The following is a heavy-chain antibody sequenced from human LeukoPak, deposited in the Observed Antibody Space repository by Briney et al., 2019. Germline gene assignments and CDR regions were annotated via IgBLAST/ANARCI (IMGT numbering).Heavy chain of an antibody. D-gene: IGHD2-2*01. CDR1: GFTFDDYA. J-gene: IGHJ6*03. Sequence: PGRSLRLSCAASGFTFDDYAMHWVRQAPGRGLEWVSGISWNSGSIGYADSVKGRFTISRDNAKNSLYLQMNSLRAEDTALYYCARGGSSTSGYYYYMDVWGKGTTVTVSS. CDR3: ARGGSSTSGYYYYMDV. V-gene: IGHV3-9*01. CDR2: ISWNSGSI.